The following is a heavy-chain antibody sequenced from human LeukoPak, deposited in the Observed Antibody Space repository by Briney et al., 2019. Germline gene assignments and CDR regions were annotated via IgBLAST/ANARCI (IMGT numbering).Heavy chain of an antibody. D-gene: IGHD6-13*01. J-gene: IGHJ4*02. V-gene: IGHV3-48*02. Sequence: GGSLRLPCAASGFTFSNYGMHWVRQAPGKGLEWVSYISGRGNTIYYAESVKGRFASSRDNAKNSLYLQMNSLRDEDTAVYYCARVEYSSSWYQVDYWGQGTLVTVSS. CDR1: GFTFSNYG. CDR3: ARVEYSSSWYQVDY. CDR2: ISGRGNTI.